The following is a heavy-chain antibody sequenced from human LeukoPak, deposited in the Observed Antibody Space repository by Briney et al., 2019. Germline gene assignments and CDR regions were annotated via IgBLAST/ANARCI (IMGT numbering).Heavy chain of an antibody. V-gene: IGHV3-48*02. Sequence: GGSLSLSCAASAFTFSSYSMNWVRQAPGKGLEWVSYIGSQSSAVYYADPARGRFTISRDNARNSLYLQMNSLRDEDKAVYYCARVFTSVPLADRPIDFWGQGTRVTVSS. CDR2: IGSQSSAV. CDR1: AFTFSSYS. J-gene: IGHJ4*02. D-gene: IGHD6-6*01. CDR3: ARVFTSVPLADRPIDF.